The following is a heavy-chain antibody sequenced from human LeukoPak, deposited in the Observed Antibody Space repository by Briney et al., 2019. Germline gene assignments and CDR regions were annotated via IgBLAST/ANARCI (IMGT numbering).Heavy chain of an antibody. CDR1: GDRGSSNSAA. CDR2: TYYRSKWYN. D-gene: IGHD6-19*01. J-gene: IGHJ3*02. Sequence: SQTFSLTCAISGDRGSSNSAAWNWIRQYPSRVLEWLGRTYYRSKWYNDYAVSVKSRITINPDTSKNQFSLQLNSVTPEDTAVYYCARDGIAVAHAFDIWGQGTMVTVSS. CDR3: ARDGIAVAHAFDI. V-gene: IGHV6-1*01.